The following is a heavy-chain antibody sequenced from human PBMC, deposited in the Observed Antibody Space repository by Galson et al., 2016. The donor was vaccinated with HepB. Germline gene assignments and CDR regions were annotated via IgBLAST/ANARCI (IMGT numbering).Heavy chain of an antibody. J-gene: IGHJ6*02. CDR1: GYTFTNYN. V-gene: IGHV1-46*03. Sequence: SVKVSCKASGYTFTNYNMHWVRQAPGQGLEWMGIINPSAGSTSYAQKFQGRVTMTRDTSTSTVYMELSSLRTEDTAVYYCARGRCYGMDVWGQGATVTVSS. CDR2: INPSAGST. CDR3: ARGRCYGMDV.